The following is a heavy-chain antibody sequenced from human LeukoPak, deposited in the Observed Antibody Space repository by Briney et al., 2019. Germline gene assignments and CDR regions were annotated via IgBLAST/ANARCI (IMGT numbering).Heavy chain of an antibody. J-gene: IGHJ4*02. Sequence: GGSLRLSCAASGFMFSSYWMTWVRQAPGKGLEWVANINQDGSIRYYVGSVQGRFTISRDNAKNSLYLQMYSLRAEDTAVYYCARTIAWHPGDYWGQGTLVTVSS. D-gene: IGHD2-21*01. V-gene: IGHV3-7*01. CDR2: INQDGSIR. CDR1: GFMFSSYW. CDR3: ARTIAWHPGDY.